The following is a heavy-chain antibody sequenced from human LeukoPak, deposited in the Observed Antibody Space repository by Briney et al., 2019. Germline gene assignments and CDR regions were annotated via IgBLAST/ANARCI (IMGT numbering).Heavy chain of an antibody. D-gene: IGHD3-22*01. CDR1: GFTFSNYG. V-gene: IGHV3-23*01. J-gene: IGHJ2*01. Sequence: GGSLRLSCAASGFTFSNYGLSWVRQAPGKGLEWVSGISGSGGKTYYEESVKGRFTISRDNSKNTLYLQMNSLRAEDTAVYYCAKVAVVMWYFDLWGRGTRVTVSS. CDR3: AKVAVVMWYFDL. CDR2: ISGSGGKT.